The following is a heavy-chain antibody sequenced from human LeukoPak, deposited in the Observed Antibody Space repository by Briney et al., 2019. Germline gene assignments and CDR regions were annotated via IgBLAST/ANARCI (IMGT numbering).Heavy chain of an antibody. CDR3: AREEGIYGYFDY. V-gene: IGHV4-59*01. D-gene: IGHD4-17*01. CDR2: IYYSGST. J-gene: IGHJ4*02. Sequence: SETLSLTCTVSGGSISSYYWSWIRQPPGKGLEWIGYIYYSGSTNYNPSLKSRVTISVDTSKNQFSLKLSSVTAADTAVYYCAREEGIYGYFDYWGQGTLVTVSS. CDR1: GGSISSYY.